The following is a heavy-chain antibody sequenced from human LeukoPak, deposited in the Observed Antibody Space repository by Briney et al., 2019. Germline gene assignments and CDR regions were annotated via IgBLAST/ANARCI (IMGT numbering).Heavy chain of an antibody. Sequence: SSVQVSCKASLYTLTYHHILWLRQVPGQGLEGVGWIKANSGATKYAQDFQGRVTMTRDATTNTAYMELRSLRSNDTAIYYCGRDPTDGYAHADYWGQGTLVTVSS. CDR3: GRDPTDGYAHADY. D-gene: IGHD5-24*01. CDR2: IKANSGAT. J-gene: IGHJ4*02. V-gene: IGHV1-2*02. CDR1: LYTLTYHH.